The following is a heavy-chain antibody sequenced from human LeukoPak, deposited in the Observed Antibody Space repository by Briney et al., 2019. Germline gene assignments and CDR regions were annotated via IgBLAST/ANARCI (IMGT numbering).Heavy chain of an antibody. J-gene: IGHJ6*02. Sequence: GASVKVSCKASGYTFTSYDINWVRQATGQGLEWMGWMNPNSGNTGYAQKFQGRVTMTRNTSISTAYMELSSLRSEDTAVYYCARGGLRYFDWLYNYYYYGMDVWGQGTTVTVSS. CDR1: GYTFTSYD. CDR3: ARGGLRYFDWLYNYYYYGMDV. CDR2: MNPNSGNT. D-gene: IGHD3-9*01. V-gene: IGHV1-8*01.